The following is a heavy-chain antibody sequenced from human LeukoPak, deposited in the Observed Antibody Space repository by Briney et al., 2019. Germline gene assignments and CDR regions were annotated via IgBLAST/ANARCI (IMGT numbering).Heavy chain of an antibody. CDR1: GFTFSSYS. V-gene: IGHV3-21*01. CDR3: ARDQRWELNALDF. CDR2: ISSSSSYI. Sequence: GGSLRLSCAASGFTFSSYSMNWVRQAPGKGLECVSSISSSSSYIYYADSVKGRFTISRDNAKNSLYLQMNSLRAEDTAVYYCARDQRWELNALDFWGQGTLVTVSS. D-gene: IGHD1-26*01. J-gene: IGHJ4*02.